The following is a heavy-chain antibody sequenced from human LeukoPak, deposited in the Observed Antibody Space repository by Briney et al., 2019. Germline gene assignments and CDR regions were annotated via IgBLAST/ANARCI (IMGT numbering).Heavy chain of an antibody. J-gene: IGHJ4*02. D-gene: IGHD6-19*01. CDR3: AREGGGWYFNY. CDR1: GFTFSSYE. CDR2: ISTSGNTI. V-gene: IGHV3-48*03. Sequence: PGGSLRLSCAASGFTFSSYEMNWVRQAPGKGLEWVSYISTSGNTIYYADSVKGRFTISRDNAKNSLYLQMNSLRAEDAAVYYCAREGGGWYFNYWGQGTLVTVSS.